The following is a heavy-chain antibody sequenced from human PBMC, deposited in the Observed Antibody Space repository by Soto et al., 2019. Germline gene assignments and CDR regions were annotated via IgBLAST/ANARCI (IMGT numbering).Heavy chain of an antibody. J-gene: IGHJ5*02. V-gene: IGHV1-3*01. CDR2: INAGNGNT. CDR1: GYTFTSYA. Sequence: GASVKVSCKASGYTFTSYAMHWVRQAPGQRLEWMGWINAGNGNTKYSQKFQGRVTITRDTSASTAYMELSSLRSEDTAVYYCARDVCISTSCSAGWFDPWGQGTLVTVSS. D-gene: IGHD2-2*01. CDR3: ARDVCISTSCSAGWFDP.